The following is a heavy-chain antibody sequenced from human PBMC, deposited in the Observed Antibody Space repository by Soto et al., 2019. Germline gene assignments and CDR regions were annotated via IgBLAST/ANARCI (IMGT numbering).Heavy chain of an antibody. CDR2: ISAYNGNT. Sequence: ASVKVSCKASGYTFTSYGISWVRQAPGQGLEWMGWISAYNGNTNYAQKLQGRVTMTTDTSTSTAYMELRSLRSDDTAVYYCGRVGRDSGYDLGWFDPWGQGTLVTVSS. J-gene: IGHJ5*02. V-gene: IGHV1-18*01. CDR3: GRVGRDSGYDLGWFDP. D-gene: IGHD5-12*01. CDR1: GYTFTSYG.